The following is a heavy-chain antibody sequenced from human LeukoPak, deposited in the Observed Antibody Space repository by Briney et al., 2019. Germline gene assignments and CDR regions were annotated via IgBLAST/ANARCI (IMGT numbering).Heavy chain of an antibody. CDR2: INHSGST. J-gene: IGHJ4*02. Sequence: PSETLSLTCAVYGGSFSGYYWSWIRQPPGKGLEWIGEINHSGSTNYNPSLKSRVTISVDTSKNQFSLKRSSVTAADTAVYYCAIPSIAVRYYFDYWGEGTLVTVSS. CDR1: GGSFSGYY. D-gene: IGHD6-19*01. V-gene: IGHV4-34*01. CDR3: AIPSIAVRYYFDY.